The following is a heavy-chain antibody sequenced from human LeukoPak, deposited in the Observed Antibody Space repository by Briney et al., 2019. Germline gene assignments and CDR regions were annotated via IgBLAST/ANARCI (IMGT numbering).Heavy chain of an antibody. CDR1: GYSFTSYW. J-gene: IGHJ3*02. D-gene: IGHD3-10*01. V-gene: IGHV5-51*01. CDR2: IYPGDSDT. Sequence: TGESLKISCKGSGYSFTSYWIGWVRQMPGKGLEWMGIIYPGDSDTRYSPSFQGQVTISADKSISTAYLQWSSLKASDTAMYYCARSGLWFGDSIEGAFDIWGQGTMVTVSS. CDR3: ARSGLWFGDSIEGAFDI.